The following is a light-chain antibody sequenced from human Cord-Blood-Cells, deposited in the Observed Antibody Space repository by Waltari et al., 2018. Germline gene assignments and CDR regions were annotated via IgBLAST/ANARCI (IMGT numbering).Light chain of an antibody. Sequence: DIQMTQSPSSLSASVGDRVTITCQASQDISNYLNWYQQKPGKAPKLLIYDASNLETGVPSRFSGSGSWTDFTFTISSLQPEDIATYYCQQYDNLLFTFGGGTKVEIK. V-gene: IGKV1-33*01. CDR2: DAS. J-gene: IGKJ4*01. CDR3: QQYDNLLFT. CDR1: QDISNY.